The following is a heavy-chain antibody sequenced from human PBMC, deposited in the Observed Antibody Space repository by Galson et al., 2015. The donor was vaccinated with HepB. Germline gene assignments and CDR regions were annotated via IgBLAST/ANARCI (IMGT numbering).Heavy chain of an antibody. CDR3: VKARGYFDY. CDR1: GFTFSTSA. CDR2: ISSNGDST. J-gene: IGHJ4*02. V-gene: IGHV3-64D*06. D-gene: IGHD1-26*01. Sequence: SLRLSCAASGFTFSTSAMHWVRQAPGKGLEFVSAISSNGDSTYYADSVKGRFTISRDNSKNTLYLQMSSLRAEDTAVYYCVKARGYFDYWGQGTLVTVSS.